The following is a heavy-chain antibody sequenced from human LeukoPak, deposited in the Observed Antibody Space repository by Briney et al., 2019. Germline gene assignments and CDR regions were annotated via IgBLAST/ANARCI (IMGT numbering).Heavy chain of an antibody. CDR2: ISGSGGST. Sequence: GGSLRLSCAASGFTFSSYAMSWVRQAPGKGLEWVSAISGSGGSTYYADSVKGRFTISRDNSKNTPYLQMNSLRAEDTAVYYCANEEPLYDYVWGSYLDYWGQGTLVTVSS. CDR3: ANEEPLYDYVWGSYLDY. J-gene: IGHJ4*02. D-gene: IGHD3-16*01. CDR1: GFTFSSYA. V-gene: IGHV3-23*01.